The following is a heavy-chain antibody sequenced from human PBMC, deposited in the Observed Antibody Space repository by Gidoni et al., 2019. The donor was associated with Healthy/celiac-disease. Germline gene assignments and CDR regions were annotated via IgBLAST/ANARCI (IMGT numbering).Heavy chain of an antibody. V-gene: IGHV3-21*01. CDR2: ISSSSSYI. J-gene: IGHJ6*02. CDR3: ARAASRLFRWGYYGMDV. CDR1: GFTFSSYS. Sequence: EVQLVESGGGLVKPGGSLRLSCAASGFTFSSYSMNWVRQAPGKGLEWVSSISSSSSYIYYADSVKGRFTISRDNAKNSLYLQMNSLRAEDTAVYYCARAASRLFRWGYYGMDVWGQGTTVTVSS. D-gene: IGHD1-26*01.